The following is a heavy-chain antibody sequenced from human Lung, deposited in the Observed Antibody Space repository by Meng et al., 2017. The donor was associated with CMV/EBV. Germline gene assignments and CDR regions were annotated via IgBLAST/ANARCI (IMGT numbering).Heavy chain of an antibody. V-gene: IGHV3-30*02. CDR2: IRHDGTNK. J-gene: IGHJ4*02. CDR1: GTWFDDYG. CDR3: AKDLLLFGGPNAYFEY. D-gene: IGHD3-16*01. Sequence: XRPSCAASGTWFDDYGVHWVRQTPGKGLEWVAFIRHDGTNKFYGDSVKGRFTISRDNSKNTVYLQMNSLRPEETAVYYCAKDLLLFGGPNAYFEYWGQGMXVTVSS.